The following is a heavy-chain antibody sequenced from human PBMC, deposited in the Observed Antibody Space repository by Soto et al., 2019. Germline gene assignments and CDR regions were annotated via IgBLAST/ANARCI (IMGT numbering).Heavy chain of an antibody. V-gene: IGHV4-4*07. CDR2: IYATGTT. Sequence: SETLSLTCTVSGASISGFYWSWIRKSAGKGLEWIGRIYATGTTDYNPSLKSRVMMSVDTSEKQFSLKLRSVTAADTAVYYCVRDGTKTLRDWFDPWGQGISVTVSS. J-gene: IGHJ5*02. D-gene: IGHD1-1*01. CDR1: GASISGFY. CDR3: VRDGTKTLRDWFDP.